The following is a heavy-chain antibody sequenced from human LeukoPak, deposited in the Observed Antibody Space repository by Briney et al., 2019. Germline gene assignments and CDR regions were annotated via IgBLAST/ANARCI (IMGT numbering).Heavy chain of an antibody. CDR2: IYCSGST. V-gene: IGHV4-59*01. Sequence: SETLSLTCTVSGGSISSYYWSWIRQPPGKGLEWIGYIYCSGSTNYNPSLKSRVTISVDTSKNQFSLKLSSVTAADTAVYYCARSPAAIGNWFDPWGQGTLVTVSS. CDR3: ARSPAAIGNWFDP. J-gene: IGHJ5*02. CDR1: GGSISSYY. D-gene: IGHD2-2*01.